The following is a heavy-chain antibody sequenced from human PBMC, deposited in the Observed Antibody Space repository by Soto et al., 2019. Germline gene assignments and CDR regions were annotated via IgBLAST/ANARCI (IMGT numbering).Heavy chain of an antibody. J-gene: IGHJ4*02. V-gene: IGHV3-23*01. CDR2: ISGSGGST. D-gene: IGHD6-19*01. CDR3: AVPTGIEVTGPDY. Sequence: EVQLLESGGGLVQPGGSLRLSCAASGFTFSNYAMSWVRQAPGKGLEWVSAISGSGGSTYYADSVKGWFTISRDNSKNTLYLQMNSLRADDTAVYYCAVPTGIEVTGPDYWGQGTLVTVSS. CDR1: GFTFSNYA.